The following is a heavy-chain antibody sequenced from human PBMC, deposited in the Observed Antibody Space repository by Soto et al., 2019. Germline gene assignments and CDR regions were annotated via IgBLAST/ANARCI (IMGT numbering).Heavy chain of an antibody. CDR3: TRDASRDSSARGWFDP. CDR1: GFTFGSYW. D-gene: IGHD6-13*01. J-gene: IGHJ5*02. Sequence: GGSLRLSCAASGFTFGSYWMSWVRQAPGKGLEWVSTISSNSAYIYYTDALRGRFTISRDNAKNSLHLQMNSLRAEDTAVYYCTRDASRDSSARGWFDPWGPGTLVTAPQ. CDR2: ISSNSAYI. V-gene: IGHV3-21*01.